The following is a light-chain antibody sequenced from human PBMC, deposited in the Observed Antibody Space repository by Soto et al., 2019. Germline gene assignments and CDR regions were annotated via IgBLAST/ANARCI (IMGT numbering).Light chain of an antibody. CDR3: QQYQSYSET. CDR1: QSVSTR. J-gene: IGKJ1*01. V-gene: IGKV1-5*01. CDR2: DAS. Sequence: DIQMTQSPSTLSASVGDRVTITCRASQSVSTRLAWYQQKPGKAPKLLIYDASSLQIGVPSRFSGSGSGAEFTLTISSLQPDDFATYYCQQYQSYSETFGHGTKVEIK.